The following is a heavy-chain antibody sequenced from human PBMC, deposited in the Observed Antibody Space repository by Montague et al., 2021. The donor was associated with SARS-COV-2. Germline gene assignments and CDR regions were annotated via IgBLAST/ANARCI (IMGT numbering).Heavy chain of an antibody. D-gene: IGHD3-10*01. J-gene: IGHJ4*02. CDR2: ISYDGSNE. CDR1: GFTFSSYA. Sequence: SLRLSCAASGFTFSSYAMHWVRQAPGKGLEWVAVISYDGSNEYYADSVKGRFTISRDNSKNTLYLQMNSLRAEDTAVYYCARVPPGLLWIGEIDYWGQGTLVTVSS. CDR3: ARVPPGLLWIGEIDY. V-gene: IGHV3-30-3*01.